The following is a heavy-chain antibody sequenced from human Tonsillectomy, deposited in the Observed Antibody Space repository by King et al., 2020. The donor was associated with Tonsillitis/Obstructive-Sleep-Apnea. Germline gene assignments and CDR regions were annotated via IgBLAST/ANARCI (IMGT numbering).Heavy chain of an antibody. Sequence: VQLVESGAEVKKPGESLKISCKGSGYRFTNYWIGWVRQMPGKGLEWMGIIYPGDSDTRYSPSFHGHVTISADKSISTAYLQWSSLKASDTAIYYCAGQYNYYYYMDVWGKGTTVTVSS. CDR2: IYPGDSDT. CDR3: AGQYNYYYYMDV. J-gene: IGHJ6*03. CDR1: GYRFTNYW. V-gene: IGHV5-51*01.